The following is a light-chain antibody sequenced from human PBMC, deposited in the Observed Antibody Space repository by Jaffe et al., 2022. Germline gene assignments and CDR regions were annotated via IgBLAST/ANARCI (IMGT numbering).Light chain of an antibody. CDR3: QQYYSYPLT. V-gene: IGKV1-8*01. CDR2: AAS. CDR1: QGISSY. Sequence: AIRMTQSPSSFSASTGDRVTITCRASQGISSYLAWYQQKPGKPPNLLIYAASTLQSGVPSRFSGSGSGTDFTLTISCLQSEDFATYYCQQYYSYPLTFGGGTKVEIK. J-gene: IGKJ4*01.